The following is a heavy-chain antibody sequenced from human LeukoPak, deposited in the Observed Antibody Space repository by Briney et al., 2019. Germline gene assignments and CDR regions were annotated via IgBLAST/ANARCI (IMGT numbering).Heavy chain of an antibody. V-gene: IGHV3-21*01. CDR3: ARAPFHCSSTSCYTFDY. J-gene: IGHJ4*02. D-gene: IGHD2-2*02. CDR2: ISSSSSYI. Sequence: GGSLRLSCAASGFTFSSYSMNWVRQAPGKGLEWDSSISSSSSYIYYADSVKGRFTISRDNAKNSLCLQMNSLRAEDTAVYYCARAPFHCSSTSCYTFDYWGQGTLVTVSS. CDR1: GFTFSSYS.